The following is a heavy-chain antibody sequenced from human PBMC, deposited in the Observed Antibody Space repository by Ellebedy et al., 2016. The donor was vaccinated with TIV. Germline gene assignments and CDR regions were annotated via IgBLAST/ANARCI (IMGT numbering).Heavy chain of an antibody. V-gene: IGHV1-3*01. J-gene: IGHJ4*02. D-gene: IGHD5-18*01. CDR3: ARAGYSSGYSGYFDY. Sequence: AASVKVSCKASGYTFNIYAIHWVRQAPGERLEWMGGINVGNGYTKLSQKFQGRVTVTRDTSANTANMELSSQRSEDTAVYYCARAGYSSGYSGYFDYWGQGTLVTVSS. CDR2: INVGNGYT. CDR1: GYTFNIYA.